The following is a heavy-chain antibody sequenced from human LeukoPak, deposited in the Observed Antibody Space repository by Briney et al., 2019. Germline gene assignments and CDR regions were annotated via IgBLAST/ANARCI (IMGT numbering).Heavy chain of an antibody. CDR3: ARRTPRCGGTCYDAFDV. V-gene: IGHV1-2*02. Sequence: GASVKVSCKASGYTFTGYYMHWVRQAPGQGLEWMGWINPNSGGTNYAQKFQGRVTMTRDTSISTAYMELSRPRSDDTAVYYCARRTPRCGGTCYDAFDVWGQGTMVTVSS. CDR2: INPNSGGT. CDR1: GYTFTGYY. J-gene: IGHJ3*01. D-gene: IGHD2-21*01.